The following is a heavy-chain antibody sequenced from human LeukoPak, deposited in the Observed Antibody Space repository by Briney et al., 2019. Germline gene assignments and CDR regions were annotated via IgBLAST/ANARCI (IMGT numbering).Heavy chain of an antibody. Sequence: GGSLRLSCAASGFTFSSYSMNWVRQAPGKGLEWVSYISSSSSTIYYADSVKGRFTISRDSAKNSLYLQMNSLRAEDTAVYYCARGYYDSSGYYDYWGQGTLVTVSS. D-gene: IGHD3-22*01. CDR3: ARGYYDSSGYYDY. J-gene: IGHJ4*02. CDR2: ISSSSSTI. V-gene: IGHV3-48*01. CDR1: GFTFSSYS.